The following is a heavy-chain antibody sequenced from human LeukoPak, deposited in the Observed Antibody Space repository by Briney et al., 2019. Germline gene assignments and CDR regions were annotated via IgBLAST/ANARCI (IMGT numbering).Heavy chain of an antibody. V-gene: IGHV3-43*01. J-gene: IGHJ4*02. D-gene: IGHD3-22*01. Sequence: GGSLRLSCAASGFTFDDYTMHWVRHAPGKGLEWVSLISWDGGSTYYADSVKGRFTISRDNSKNTLYLQMNSLRAEDTAVYYCAKAGAYYDSSGYYHTHLDYWGQGTLVTVSS. CDR1: GFTFDDYT. CDR2: ISWDGGST. CDR3: AKAGAYYDSSGYYHTHLDY.